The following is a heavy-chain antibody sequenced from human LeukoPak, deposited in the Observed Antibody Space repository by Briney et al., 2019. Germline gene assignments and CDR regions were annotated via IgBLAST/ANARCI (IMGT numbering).Heavy chain of an antibody. D-gene: IGHD3-10*01. CDR3: ARSPYYYGSGSYFDY. CDR1: GYTFTGYY. CDR2: IKPNSGGT. Sequence: ASVKVSCKSSGYTFTGYYIHGVRQAPGQGLEGMGWIKPNSGGTSYEQQFQGRVTMPRDTSISTAYRELSRLTSDDTAVYYCARSPYYYGSGSYFDYWGQGTLVT. J-gene: IGHJ4*02. V-gene: IGHV1-2*02.